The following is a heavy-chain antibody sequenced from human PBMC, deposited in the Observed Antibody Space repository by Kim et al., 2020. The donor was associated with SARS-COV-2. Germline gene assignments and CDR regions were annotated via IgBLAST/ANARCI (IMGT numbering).Heavy chain of an antibody. D-gene: IGHD6-25*01. V-gene: IGHV3-7*03. Sequence: DSVKRRVPISSDNAKNSLYLQMNSLRAKDTAVYYCAREEVWAAVSYYFDYWGQGTLVTVSS. CDR3: AREEVWAAVSYYFDY. J-gene: IGHJ4*02.